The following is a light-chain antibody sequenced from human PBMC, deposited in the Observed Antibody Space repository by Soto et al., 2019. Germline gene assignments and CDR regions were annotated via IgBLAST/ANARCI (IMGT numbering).Light chain of an antibody. CDR3: QQYNKWPPWT. Sequence: EIVLTQSPGTLSLSPGERATLSCRASQGVASNYLAWYQQKLGQSPRLLIYGASSRASGVPDRFSGSGSGTEFTLTISGLQSDDFAVYFCQQYNKWPPWTFGHGTKVDIK. J-gene: IGKJ1*01. CDR1: QGVASNY. CDR2: GAS. V-gene: IGKV3-20*01.